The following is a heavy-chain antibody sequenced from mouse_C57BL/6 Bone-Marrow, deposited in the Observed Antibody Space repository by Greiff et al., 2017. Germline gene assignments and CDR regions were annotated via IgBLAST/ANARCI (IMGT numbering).Heavy chain of an antibody. CDR3: AIEYGSSYWYVDV. D-gene: IGHD1-1*01. Sequence: VQLQQSGPELVKPGASVKLSCKASGYTFTSYDINWVKQRPGQGLEWIGWIYPRDGSTKYNEKFKGKATLTVDTSSSTAYMELDSLPFRNSAVYFCAIEYGSSYWYVDVWGTGTPVTVSS. V-gene: IGHV1-85*01. CDR2: IYPRDGST. CDR1: GYTFTSYD. J-gene: IGHJ1*03.